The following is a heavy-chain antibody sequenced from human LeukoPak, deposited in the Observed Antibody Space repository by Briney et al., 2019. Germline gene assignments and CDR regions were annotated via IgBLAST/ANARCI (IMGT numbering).Heavy chain of an antibody. CDR2: IYYSGST. CDR1: AGSISSYY. D-gene: IGHD3-10*01. CDR3: ARQGSGSYYNSKAYYYYGMDV. V-gene: IGHV4-59*08. J-gene: IGHJ6*02. Sequence: SETLSLTCTVAAGSISSYYWSWIRQPPGKGLEWNGSIYYSGSTNYNPSLKSRVTITVDTSKNQFSLKLSSVTAADTAVYYCARQGSGSYYNSKAYYYYGMDVWGQGTTVTVSS.